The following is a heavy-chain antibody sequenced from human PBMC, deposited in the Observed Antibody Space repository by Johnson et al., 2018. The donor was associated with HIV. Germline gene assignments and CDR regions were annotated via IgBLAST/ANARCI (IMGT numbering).Heavy chain of an antibody. J-gene: IGHJ3*02. CDR1: GFTFSSYW. CDR3: ITEYNWNDKGGAFDI. D-gene: IGHD1-1*01. Sequence: EQLVESGGGVVQPGRSLRLSCAASGFTFSSYWMHWVRQAPGKGLVWVSRIKSDGSSTSYADSVKGRFTISRDDSKNTLYLQMNSLKTEDTAVYYCITEYNWNDKGGAFDIWGQGTMVTVSS. CDR2: IKSDGSST. V-gene: IGHV3-74*02.